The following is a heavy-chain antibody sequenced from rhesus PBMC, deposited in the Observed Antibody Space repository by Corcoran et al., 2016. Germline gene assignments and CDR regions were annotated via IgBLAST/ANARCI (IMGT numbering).Heavy chain of an antibody. CDR3: TRGYSGNSPYFDY. D-gene: IGHD5-24*01. J-gene: IGHJ4*01. Sequence: EVQPVQSGAEVKKPGASVKVSCKVSGYTFTDLSMHWVRQAPGNGLEWRGGGEAVKGEKKHAEKLQSRFTMTEDTSTDTAYMELRSLGSEDTAVDYCTRGYSGNSPYFDYWGQGVLVTVTS. CDR2: GEAVKGEK. CDR1: GYTFTDLS. V-gene: IGHV1-156*01.